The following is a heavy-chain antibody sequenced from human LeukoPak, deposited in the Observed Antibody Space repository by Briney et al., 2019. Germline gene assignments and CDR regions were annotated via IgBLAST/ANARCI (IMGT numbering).Heavy chain of an antibody. D-gene: IGHD6-6*01. Sequence: PGGSLRLSCAVSGFTFTSYWMSWVRLAPGKGLEWVANINQDGGVRYYVDSLKDRFTIYRDNAKKSLYLQMNSLRAEDTAIYYCARIGYSSSSNDYWGQGTLVTVSS. V-gene: IGHV3-7*01. CDR1: GFTFTSYW. CDR3: ARIGYSSSSNDY. J-gene: IGHJ4*02. CDR2: INQDGGVR.